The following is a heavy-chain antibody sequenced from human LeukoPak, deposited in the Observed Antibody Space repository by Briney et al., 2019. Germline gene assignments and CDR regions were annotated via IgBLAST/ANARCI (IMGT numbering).Heavy chain of an antibody. CDR3: ATGSPRASPRHGMDV. CDR1: GGTFSRYA. CDR2: IIPIFGTA. V-gene: IGHV1-69*01. Sequence: VASVRVSCKASGGTFSRYAISWVRQAPGQGLEWMGGIIPIFGTANYAQKFQGRVTITADESTSTAYMELSSLRSEDTAVYYCATGSPRASPRHGMDVWGQGTTVTVSS. J-gene: IGHJ6*02.